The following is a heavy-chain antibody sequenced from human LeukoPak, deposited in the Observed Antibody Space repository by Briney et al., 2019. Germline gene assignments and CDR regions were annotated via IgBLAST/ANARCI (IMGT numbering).Heavy chain of an antibody. CDR1: GFTFSSYA. V-gene: IGHV3-23*01. Sequence: GGSLRLSCAASGFTFSSYAMTWVRQAPGKGLEWVSSIGGSDGTTSYADSVKGRFTISRDNSKNTLSLQMNSLRAEDTAVYYCAKEGWDIVVVPAAFDYWGQGTLVTVSS. J-gene: IGHJ4*02. CDR3: AKEGWDIVVVPAAFDY. D-gene: IGHD2-2*01. CDR2: IGGSDGTT.